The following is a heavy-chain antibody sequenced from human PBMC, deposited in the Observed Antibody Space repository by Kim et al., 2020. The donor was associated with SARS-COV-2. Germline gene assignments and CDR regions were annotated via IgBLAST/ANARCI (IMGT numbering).Heavy chain of an antibody. Sequence: SETLSLTCTVSGGSISSSSYYWGWIRQPPGKGLEWIGSIYYSGSTYYNPSLKSRVTISVDTSKNQFSLKLSSVTAADTAVYYCARLPRRWLQLRAPWFDPWGQGTLVTVSS. CDR2: IYYSGST. CDR3: ARLPRRWLQLRAPWFDP. CDR1: GGSISSSSYY. V-gene: IGHV4-39*01. D-gene: IGHD5-12*01. J-gene: IGHJ5*02.